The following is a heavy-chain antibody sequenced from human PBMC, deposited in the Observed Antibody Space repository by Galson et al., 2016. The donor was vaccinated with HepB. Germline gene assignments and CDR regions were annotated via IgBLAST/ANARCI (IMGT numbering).Heavy chain of an antibody. CDR3: AGSLVVDPFDV. V-gene: IGHV1-46*01. D-gene: IGHD2-15*01. CDR1: GYSFTRYY. Sequence: VKVSCKASGYSFTRYYLHWVRQAPGQGLEWMGVINPSGGSANYAQEFLGRVTMTTDTSTSTVNMELSSLRSDDRAVYYCAGSLVVDPFDVWGQGTMVFVSS. J-gene: IGHJ3*01. CDR2: INPSGGSA.